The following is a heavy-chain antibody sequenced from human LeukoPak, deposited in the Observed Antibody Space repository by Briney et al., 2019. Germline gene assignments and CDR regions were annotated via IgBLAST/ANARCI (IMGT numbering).Heavy chain of an antibody. D-gene: IGHD1-7*01. CDR1: GFSFSIYS. Sequence: GGSLRLSCAASGFSFSIYSMVWVRQAPGKGLEWVSTISGNGGNTYYADSVKGRFTIFRDTSKNTLHLQMNSLRAEDTAVYYCANGSWNYGGGIDYWGQGTLVTVSS. J-gene: IGHJ4*02. CDR3: ANGSWNYGGGIDY. V-gene: IGHV3-23*01. CDR2: ISGNGGNT.